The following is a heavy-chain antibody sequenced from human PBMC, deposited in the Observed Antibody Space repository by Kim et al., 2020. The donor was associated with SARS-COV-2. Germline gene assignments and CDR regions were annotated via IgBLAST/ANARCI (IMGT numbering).Heavy chain of an antibody. Sequence: GYAQKSRGRVTMTRDTSTSTVYMELSSLRSEDTAVYYCARVYGTDGMDVWGQGTTVTVSS. V-gene: IGHV1-46*01. CDR3: ARVYGTDGMDV. D-gene: IGHD2-21*02. J-gene: IGHJ6*02.